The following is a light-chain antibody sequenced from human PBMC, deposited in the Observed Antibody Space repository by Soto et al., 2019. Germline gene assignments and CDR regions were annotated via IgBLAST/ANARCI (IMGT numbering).Light chain of an antibody. CDR1: QSISRS. CDR2: GAS. J-gene: IGKJ1*01. Sequence: IVLTQSPATLSVSPGERATLSCRASQSISRSLAWYQQKPGQAPRLLISGASSRASGIPDRFSGSGSGTDFTLIISRLEPEDFAVYYCEQYGSTPPTFGQGTKVDIK. V-gene: IGKV3-20*01. CDR3: EQYGSTPPT.